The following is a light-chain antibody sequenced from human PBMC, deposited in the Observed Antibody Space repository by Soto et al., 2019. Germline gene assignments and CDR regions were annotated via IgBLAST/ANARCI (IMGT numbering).Light chain of an antibody. J-gene: IGKJ3*01. CDR1: QRISSD. CDR3: QQYNNWPFT. Sequence: EIVMTQSPATLSVSPGEGATLSCRASQRISSDLAWYQQKRGQAPTLLIYAASTRATGTPVRFSGSGSGTEFTLTISSLQSEDSAVYYCQQYNNWPFTFGPGTKVAI. V-gene: IGKV3-15*01. CDR2: AAS.